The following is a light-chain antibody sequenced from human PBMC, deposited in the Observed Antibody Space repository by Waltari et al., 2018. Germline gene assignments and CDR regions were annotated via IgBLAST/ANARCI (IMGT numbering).Light chain of an antibody. CDR2: DVS. CDR3: SSYTTSDTFV. J-gene: IGLJ1*01. Sequence: QSALTQPASVSGSPGQSITISCTGSSSDVGANNYVSWYQQHPGKAPQLMIYDVSNRPSGVSNRFSGSKSGNTASLTISGLQAEDEADYYCSSYTTSDTFVFGPGTSVTVL. V-gene: IGLV2-14*03. CDR1: SSDVGANNY.